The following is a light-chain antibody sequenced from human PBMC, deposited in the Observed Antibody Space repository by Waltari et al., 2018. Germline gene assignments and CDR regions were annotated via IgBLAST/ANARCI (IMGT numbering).Light chain of an antibody. CDR1: QSLVFSDGNTY. J-gene: IGKJ1*01. CDR2: QVS. Sequence: DVVMTQSPLSLPVTLGQPASISCRSSQSLVFSDGNTYLNWCHQRPGQSPRRLIYQVSDRDSGVPDRFSGSGSGTDFTLKISRVEAEDVGLYYCMQGTHWPWTFGQGTKVEIK. CDR3: MQGTHWPWT. V-gene: IGKV2-30*01.